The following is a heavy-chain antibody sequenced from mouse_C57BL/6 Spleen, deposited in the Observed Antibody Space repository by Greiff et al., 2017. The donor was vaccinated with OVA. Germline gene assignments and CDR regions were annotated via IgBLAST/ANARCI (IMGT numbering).Heavy chain of an antibody. CDR1: GYTFTDYY. V-gene: IGHV1-19*01. CDR3: ARFVGYAMDY. Sequence: VPLQQSGPFLLPPGASVQMSCKASGYTFTDYYMNWVKQSHGKSLEWIGVINPYNGGTSYNQKFKGKATLTVDKSSSTAYMELNSLTSEDSAVYYCARFVGYAMDYWGQGTSVTVSS. CDR2: INPYNGGT. J-gene: IGHJ4*01.